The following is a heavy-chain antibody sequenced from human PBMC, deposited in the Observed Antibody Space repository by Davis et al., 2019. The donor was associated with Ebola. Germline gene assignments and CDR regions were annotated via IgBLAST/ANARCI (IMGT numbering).Heavy chain of an antibody. CDR2: IYPGDSDT. J-gene: IGHJ4*02. D-gene: IGHD3-3*01. V-gene: IGHV5-51*01. CDR1: GYSFTSYW. CDR3: ARLVRRSIFGVVTGFDY. Sequence: PGGSLSLSCKGSGYSFTSYWIGWVRQMPGKGLEWMGIIYPGDSDTRYSPSFQGQVTISADKSISTAYLQWSSLKASDTAMYYCARLVRRSIFGVVTGFDYWGQGTLVTVSS.